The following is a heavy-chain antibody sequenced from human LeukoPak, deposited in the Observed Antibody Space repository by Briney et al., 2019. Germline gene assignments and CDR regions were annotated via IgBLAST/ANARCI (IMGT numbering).Heavy chain of an antibody. CDR1: GFTFDDYG. CDR3: TRGASVGVAAPGH. V-gene: IGHV3-43D*03. Sequence: GGSLRLSCAASGFTFDDYGMHWVRQAPGKGLEWVSFISWDGVDTFYADSVKGRFTIFRDNSKNSLFLQMNTLRTEDTAAYFCTRGASVGVAAPGHWGQGTLVTVSS. D-gene: IGHD6-13*01. CDR2: ISWDGVDT. J-gene: IGHJ4*02.